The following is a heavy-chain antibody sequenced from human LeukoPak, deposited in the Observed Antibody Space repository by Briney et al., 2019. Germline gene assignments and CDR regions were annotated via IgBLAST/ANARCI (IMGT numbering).Heavy chain of an antibody. CDR3: ARVAVYRYYYYYMDV. CDR1: GGSISSYY. V-gene: IGHV4-59*01. CDR2: IYYSGST. Sequence: SETLSLTCSVSGGSISSYYWSWIRQPPGKGLEWIGYIYYSGSTNYNPSLKSRLTISVDTSKNQFSLKLSSVTAADTAVYYCARVAVYRYYYYYMDVWGKGTTVTVSS. J-gene: IGHJ6*03. D-gene: IGHD5/OR15-5a*01.